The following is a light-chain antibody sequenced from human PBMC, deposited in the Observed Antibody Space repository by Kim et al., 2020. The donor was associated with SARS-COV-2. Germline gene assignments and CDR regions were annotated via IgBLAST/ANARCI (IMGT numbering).Light chain of an antibody. CDR2: GKN. V-gene: IGLV3-19*01. CDR3: NSRDSSGNHLDV. J-gene: IGLJ1*01. CDR1: SLRSYY. Sequence: LGKTGRITCQGDSLRSYYASWYQQKPGQAPVLVIYGKNNRPSGIPDRFSGSSSGNTASLTITGAQAEDEADYYCNSRDSSGNHLDVFGTGTKVTVL.